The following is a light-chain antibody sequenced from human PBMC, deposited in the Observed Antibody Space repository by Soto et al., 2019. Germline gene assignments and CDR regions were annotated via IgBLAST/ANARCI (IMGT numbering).Light chain of an antibody. J-gene: IGLJ2*01. Sequence: QSALTQPASVSGSPVQSITISCTGTSSDVGGYNYVSWYQQHPGKAPKLMIYDVSTRPSGVSNRFSGSKSGNTASLTISGLLAEDEADYYCSSYTSSSTVVFGGGTKVPVL. CDR2: DVS. V-gene: IGLV2-14*01. CDR3: SSYTSSSTVV. CDR1: SSDVGGYNY.